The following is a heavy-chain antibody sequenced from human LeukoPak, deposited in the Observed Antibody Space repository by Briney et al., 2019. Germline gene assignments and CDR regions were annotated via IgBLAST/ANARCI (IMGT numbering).Heavy chain of an antibody. CDR1: GFTFSSYP. CDR3: AGGEYSSSTDY. V-gene: IGHV3-48*04. Sequence: GGSLRLSCAASGFTFSSYPMNWVRQAPGKGLEWVSYISSSSSTIYYADSVKGRFTISRDNAKNSLYLQMNSLRAEDTAVYYCAGGEYSSSTDYWGQGTLVTVSS. CDR2: ISSSSSTI. D-gene: IGHD6-6*01. J-gene: IGHJ4*02.